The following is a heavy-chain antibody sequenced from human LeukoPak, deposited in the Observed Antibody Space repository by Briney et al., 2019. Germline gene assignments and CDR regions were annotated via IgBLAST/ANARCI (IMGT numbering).Heavy chain of an antibody. V-gene: IGHV1-69*04. D-gene: IGHD2-2*01. CDR2: IIPILGIA. J-gene: IGHJ4*02. CDR1: GGTFSSYA. CDR3: ARVTGTSAILY. Sequence: GASVKVSCKASGGTFSSYAISWVRQAPGQGLEWMGRIIPILGIANYAQKFQGRVTITADKSTSTAYMELSSLRSEDTAVYYCARVTGTSAILYWGQGTLVTVSS.